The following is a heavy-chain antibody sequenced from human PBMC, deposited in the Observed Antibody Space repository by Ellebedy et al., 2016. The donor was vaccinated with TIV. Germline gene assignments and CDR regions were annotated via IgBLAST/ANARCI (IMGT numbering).Heavy chain of an antibody. D-gene: IGHD3-16*01. J-gene: IGHJ4*02. V-gene: IGHV1-3*01. CDR3: AKDRGGTGDFDY. Sequence: NFQGRVTFTTDTAVSTVYMSLSSLGSEDTAVYYCAKDRGGTGDFDYWGQGTLVTVSS.